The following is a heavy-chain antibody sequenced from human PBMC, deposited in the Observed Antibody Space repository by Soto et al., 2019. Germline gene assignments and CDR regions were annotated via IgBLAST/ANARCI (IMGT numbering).Heavy chain of an antibody. V-gene: IGHV3-23*01. CDR3: AKSPKVISISFDY. D-gene: IGHD3-3*02. J-gene: IGHJ4*02. Sequence: GGSLRLSCVASGFTFSSYALNWVRQAPGRGLEWVSAISGSGGTTYYADSVKGRFTISRDNSKNTLFLQMNSLRADGAAIDYCAKSPKVISISFDYWGQGSLVPVSS. CDR1: GFTFSSYA. CDR2: ISGSGGTT.